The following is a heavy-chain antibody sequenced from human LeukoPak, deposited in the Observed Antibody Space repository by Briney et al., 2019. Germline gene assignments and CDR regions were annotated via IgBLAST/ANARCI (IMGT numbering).Heavy chain of an antibody. V-gene: IGHV3-53*01. D-gene: IGHD3-10*01. Sequence: GGSLRLSCAASGITVSSSYMSWVRQAPGKGLEWVSVMYSGGNTYYADSMKGRFTISRDNAKNSLYLQMNSLRAEDTAVYCCARDFIIESITHPTLGAFDIWGQGTMVTVSS. CDR1: GITVSSSY. J-gene: IGHJ3*02. CDR2: MYSGGNT. CDR3: ARDFIIESITHPTLGAFDI.